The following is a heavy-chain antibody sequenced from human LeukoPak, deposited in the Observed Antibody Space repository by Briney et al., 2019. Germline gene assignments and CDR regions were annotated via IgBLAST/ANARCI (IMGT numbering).Heavy chain of an antibody. CDR3: TRVGETEGAYSDTSAYHY. CDR1: GYTLKNYN. V-gene: IGHV1-46*02. J-gene: IGHJ4*02. D-gene: IGHD3-22*01. CDR2: INPSGGST. Sequence: ASVKVSCKASGYTLKNYNIHWVRQAPGQGLEWMGVINPSGGSTTYAQEFKGRATMTGDPSTSTLYMELSSLRSEDTAVYFCTRVGETEGAYSDTSAYHYWGQGTLVTVSS.